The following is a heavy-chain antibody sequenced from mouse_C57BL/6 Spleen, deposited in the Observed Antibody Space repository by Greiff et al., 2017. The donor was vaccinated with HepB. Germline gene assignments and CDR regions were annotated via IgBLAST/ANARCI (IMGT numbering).Heavy chain of an antibody. Sequence: EVQGVESGGGLVQPKGSLKLSCAASGFSFNTYAMNWVRQAPGKGLEWVARIRSKSNNYATYYADSVKDRFTISRDDSESMLYLQMNNLKTEDTAMYYCVRTTVESFAYWGQGTLVTVSA. J-gene: IGHJ3*01. D-gene: IGHD1-1*01. V-gene: IGHV10-1*01. CDR1: GFSFNTYA. CDR3: VRTTVESFAY. CDR2: IRSKSNNYAT.